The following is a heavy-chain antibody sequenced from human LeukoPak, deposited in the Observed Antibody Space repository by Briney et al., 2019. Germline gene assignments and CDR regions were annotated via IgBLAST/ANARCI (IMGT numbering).Heavy chain of an antibody. CDR2: INHSGST. V-gene: IGHV4-34*01. CDR1: GGSFSGYY. D-gene: IGHD2-2*02. CDR3: ARGVWKGYCSSTSCYTK. J-gene: IGHJ4*02. Sequence: PSETLSLTCAVYGGSFSGYYWSWIRQPPGKGLEWIGEINHSGSTNYNPSLKSRVTISVDTSKNQFSLKLSSVTAADTAVYYCARGVWKGYCSSTSCYTKRGQGTLVTVSS.